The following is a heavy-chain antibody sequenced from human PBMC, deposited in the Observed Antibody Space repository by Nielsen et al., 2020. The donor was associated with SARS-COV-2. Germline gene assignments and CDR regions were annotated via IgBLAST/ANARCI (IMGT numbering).Heavy chain of an antibody. Sequence: VRQAPGKGLEWVSAISGSGGSTYYADSVKGRFTISRDNSKNTLYLQMNSLRAEDTAVYYCAKGGVVVPAASDYYYYGTDVWGQGTTVTVSS. V-gene: IGHV3-23*01. CDR3: AKGGVVVPAASDYYYYGTDV. J-gene: IGHJ6*02. D-gene: IGHD2-2*01. CDR2: ISGSGGST.